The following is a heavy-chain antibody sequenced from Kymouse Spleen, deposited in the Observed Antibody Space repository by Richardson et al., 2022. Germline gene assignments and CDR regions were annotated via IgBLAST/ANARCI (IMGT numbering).Heavy chain of an antibody. Sequence: QLQLQESGPGLVKPSETLSLTCTVSGGSISSSSYYWGWIRQPPGKGLEWIGSIYYSGSTYYNPSLKSRVTISVDTSKNQFSLKLSSVTAADTAVYYCARLGPVPMTTVTTSWFDPWGQGTLVTVSS. CDR1: GGSISSSSYY. CDR2: IYYSGST. D-gene: IGHD4-17*01. V-gene: IGHV4-39*01. CDR3: ARLGPVPMTTVTTSWFDP. J-gene: IGHJ5*02.